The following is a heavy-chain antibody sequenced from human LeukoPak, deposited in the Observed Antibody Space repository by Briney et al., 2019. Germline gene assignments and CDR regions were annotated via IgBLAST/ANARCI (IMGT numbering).Heavy chain of an antibody. CDR3: VYYYDSSGYASDY. CDR1: GYTFTSYD. Sequence: ASVKVSCKASGYTFTSYDINWVRQATGQGLEWMGWMNPNSGNTGYAQKFQGRVTITRDTSISTAYMELSSLRSEDTAVYYCVYYYDSSGYASDYWGQGTLVTVSS. D-gene: IGHD3-22*01. V-gene: IGHV1-8*01. CDR2: MNPNSGNT. J-gene: IGHJ4*02.